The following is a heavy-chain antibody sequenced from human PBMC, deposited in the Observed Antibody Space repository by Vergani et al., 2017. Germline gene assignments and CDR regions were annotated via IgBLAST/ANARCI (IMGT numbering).Heavy chain of an antibody. V-gene: IGHV3-23*01. D-gene: IGHD1-14*01. CDR3: AREGRSQNLDY. J-gene: IGHJ4*02. CDR2: ISGSGGTT. CDR1: GFTFNNYA. Sequence: EVQLLESGGALVQPGGSLRLSCAASGFTFNNYAMSWVRQAPGKGLEWVSAISGSGGTTYYADSVKGRFTISRDNSKNTLYLQMNSLRAEDTAVYYCAREGRSQNLDYWGQGTLVTVSS.